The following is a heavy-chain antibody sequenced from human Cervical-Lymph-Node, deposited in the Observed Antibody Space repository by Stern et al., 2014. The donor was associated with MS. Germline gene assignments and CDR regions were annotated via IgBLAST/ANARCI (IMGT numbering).Heavy chain of an antibody. CDR3: ARGAAPSSSADVFDI. Sequence: QVQLQESGPGLVKPSETLSLICLVSGDSISSSSYYWGWIRQSPEKGLEWIGHIYSSGKTYYNPSLKSRVTISVDTSANQLSLSLTSVTATDTAVYYCARGAAPSSSADVFDIWGQGTMVTVSS. CDR1: GDSISSSSYY. CDR2: IYSSGKT. V-gene: IGHV4-39*01. D-gene: IGHD6-25*01. J-gene: IGHJ3*02.